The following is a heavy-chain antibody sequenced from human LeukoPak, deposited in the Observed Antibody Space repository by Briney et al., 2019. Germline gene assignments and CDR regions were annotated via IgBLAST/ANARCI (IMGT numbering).Heavy chain of an antibody. CDR3: ARDLATPRYDY. CDR1: GFTFSSYA. CDR2: ISYDGSNK. J-gene: IGHJ4*02. Sequence: GGSLRLSCAASGFTFSSYAMHWVRQAPGKGLEWVAVISYDGSNKYYADSVKGRFTISRDNSKNTLYLQMNSLRSDDTAVYYCARDLATPRYDYWGQGTLVTVSS. V-gene: IGHV3-30*04.